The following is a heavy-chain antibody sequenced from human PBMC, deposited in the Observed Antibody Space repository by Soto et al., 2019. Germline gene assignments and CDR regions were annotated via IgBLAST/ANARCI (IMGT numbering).Heavy chain of an antibody. CDR1: GFTFSRYT. CDR2: TSYDGSTK. CDR3: AKDGGFDYGFWYFDL. Sequence: QVQLVECGGGVVQPGRSLRLSCAASGFTFSRYTMHWVRQAPGKGLEWVAVTSYDGSTKYYADSVKGRFTISRDNNNNTLFLQVNSLRTEDTAVYYCAKDGGFDYGFWYFDLWGRGTLVTVSS. V-gene: IGHV3-30-3*01. J-gene: IGHJ2*01. D-gene: IGHD4-17*01.